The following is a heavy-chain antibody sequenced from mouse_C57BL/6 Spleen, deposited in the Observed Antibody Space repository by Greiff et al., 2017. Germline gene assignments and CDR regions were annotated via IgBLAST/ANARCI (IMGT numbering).Heavy chain of an antibody. Sequence: VQLQQSGAELVKPGASVKISCKASGYTFTDYYINWVKQRPGQGLEWIGKIGPGSGSTYYNEKFKGTATLTADKTSSTAYMQLSRLTSEDSAVYFCARERYRGYFDNWGQGNTLTVSS. V-gene: IGHV1-77*01. CDR2: IGPGSGST. D-gene: IGHD1-1*01. CDR3: ARERYRGYFDN. J-gene: IGHJ2*01. CDR1: GYTFTDYY.